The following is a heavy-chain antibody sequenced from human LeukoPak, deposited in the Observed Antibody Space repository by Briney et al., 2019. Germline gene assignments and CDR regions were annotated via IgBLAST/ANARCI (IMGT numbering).Heavy chain of an antibody. CDR1: GFTFSSYG. J-gene: IGHJ4*02. D-gene: IGHD3-22*01. Sequence: GGSLRLSCAASGFTFSSYGMHWVRQAPGKGLEWVSVISSDGSNKYYADSVKGRFTISRDNTKNTLYLQMNGLRAEDTAVFYCANENYYDSSGYLDNWGQGTLVTVSS. CDR3: ANENYYDSSGYLDN. V-gene: IGHV3-30*18. CDR2: ISSDGSNK.